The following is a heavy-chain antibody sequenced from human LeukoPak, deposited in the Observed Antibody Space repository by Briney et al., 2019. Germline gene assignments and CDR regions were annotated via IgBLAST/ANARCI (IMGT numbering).Heavy chain of an antibody. CDR3: ARDPRAFGMIAPRTYYFDY. J-gene: IGHJ4*02. CDR2: INPNSGGT. D-gene: IGHD6-6*01. V-gene: IGHV1-2*04. Sequence: AASVKVSCKASGYTFTGYCIHWVRQAPGQGLEWMGWINPNSGGTNYAQKFQGWVTMTRDTSISTAYMELSRLTSDDTAVYYCARDPRAFGMIAPRTYYFDYWGQGTLVTVSS. CDR1: GYTFTGYC.